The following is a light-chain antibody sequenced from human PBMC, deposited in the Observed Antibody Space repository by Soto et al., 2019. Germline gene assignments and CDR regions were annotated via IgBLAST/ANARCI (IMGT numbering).Light chain of an antibody. J-gene: IGLJ2*01. V-gene: IGLV2-23*01. CDR2: EGT. CDR3: CSYAGSRTFI. CDR1: SSDVGGYNY. Sequence: QSVLTQPASVSGSPGQSITISCTGTSSDVGGYNYVSWYQQHPGKAPKLIIYEGTKRPSVVSNRFSGSKSGNTASLTISGLQTEDEADYYCCSYAGSRTFIFGGGTKLTVL.